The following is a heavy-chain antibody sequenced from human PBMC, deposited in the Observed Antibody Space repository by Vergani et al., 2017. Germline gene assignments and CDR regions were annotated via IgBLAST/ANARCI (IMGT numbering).Heavy chain of an antibody. V-gene: IGHV4-59*01. J-gene: IGHJ6*02. CDR1: GGSISSYY. CDR3: ARRSQSRYETYYYYGMDV. D-gene: IGHD5-12*01. CDR2: IYYSGST. Sequence: QVQLQESGPGLVKPSETLSLTCTVSGGSISSYYWSWIRQPPGKGLDWIGYIYYSGSTNYNPSLKSRVTISVDTSKNQFSLKLSSVTAADTAVYYCARRSQSRYETYYYYGMDVWGQGTTVTVSS.